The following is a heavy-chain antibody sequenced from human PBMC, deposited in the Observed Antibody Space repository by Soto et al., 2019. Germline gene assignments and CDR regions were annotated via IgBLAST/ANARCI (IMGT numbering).Heavy chain of an antibody. CDR2: IRGFSPYT. J-gene: IGHJ6*02. CDR1: GFTFRTYT. V-gene: IGHV3-21*01. D-gene: IGHD3-10*01. CDR3: ARDRGYDAHDYYYNAMDV. Sequence: LRLSCISSGFTFRTYTMNWVRQAPGKGLEWVSGIRGFSPYTFYAESVKGRFTISRDNAKNSLDLQMDSLRAEDTAVYYCARDRGYDAHDYYYNAMDVCGQGTTVTVSS.